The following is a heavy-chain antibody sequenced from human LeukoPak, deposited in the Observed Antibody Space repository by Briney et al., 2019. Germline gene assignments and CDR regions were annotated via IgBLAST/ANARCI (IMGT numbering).Heavy chain of an antibody. D-gene: IGHD3-10*01. CDR2: ISSSSSTI. Sequence: PGGSLRLSCAASGFTFSSYSMNWVRQAPGKGLEWVSYISSSSSTIYYADSVKGRFTISRDNAKNSLYLQMNSLRDEDTAVYYCTREEVTRITMVRGAYYFDYSGQGTLVTVSS. J-gene: IGHJ4*02. V-gene: IGHV3-48*02. CDR1: GFTFSSYS. CDR3: TREEVTRITMVRGAYYFDY.